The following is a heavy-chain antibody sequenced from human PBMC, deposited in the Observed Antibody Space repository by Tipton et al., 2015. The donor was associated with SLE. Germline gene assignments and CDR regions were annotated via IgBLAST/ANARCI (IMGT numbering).Heavy chain of an antibody. D-gene: IGHD3-10*01. V-gene: IGHV4-34*01. CDR1: GGSFSGYY. Sequence: TLSLTCAVYGGSFSGYYWSWIRQPPGKGLVWLGEINHSGSTNYNPSLKSRVTISVDTSKNQFSLKLSSVTAADTAVYYCARAKLLWFREPRAFDIWGQGTMVTVSS. J-gene: IGHJ3*02. CDR3: ARAKLLWFREPRAFDI. CDR2: INHSGST.